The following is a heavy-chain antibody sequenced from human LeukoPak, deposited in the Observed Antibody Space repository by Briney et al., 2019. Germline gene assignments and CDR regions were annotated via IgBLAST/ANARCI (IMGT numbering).Heavy chain of an antibody. Sequence: GGSLRLSCTASGFTFRNYAMTWVRQAPGKGLEWVSHINHADDNTFYADSVRGRFTLSRDSSKNTLYLRMNSLRAEDTATYYYARKAVATAGVTLDNWGQGTVVTVSS. D-gene: IGHD6-19*01. V-gene: IGHV3-23*01. CDR2: INHADDNT. J-gene: IGHJ4*02. CDR1: GFTFRNYA. CDR3: ARKAVATAGVTLDN.